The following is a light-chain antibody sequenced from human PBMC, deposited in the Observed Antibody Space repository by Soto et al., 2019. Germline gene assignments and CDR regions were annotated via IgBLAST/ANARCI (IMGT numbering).Light chain of an antibody. V-gene: IGLV2-14*01. CDR3: SSYRRGSTYV. J-gene: IGLJ1*01. Sequence: QSALTHPASVSGAPVQSITVSCTGTSSDVGGYNYVSWYQQYPGKVPRLMIYDVTNRPSGVSNRFSGSKSGNTASLSISGLQAEDEADYYCSSYRRGSTYVFGTGTKLTVL. CDR1: SSDVGGYNY. CDR2: DVT.